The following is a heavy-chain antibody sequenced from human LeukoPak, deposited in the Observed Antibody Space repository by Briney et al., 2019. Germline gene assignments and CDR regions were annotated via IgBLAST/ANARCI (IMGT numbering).Heavy chain of an antibody. J-gene: IGHJ4*02. Sequence: SETLSLTCTVSGVSVSNSNFYWGRIRRPPRKGPEFIGSMHYSGSTYYNPSLKSRVAVFVDTSKNQFSLNLRFVTDADTAVYYCARGVYCSSASCYWDWGQGTLVTVSS. CDR2: MHYSGST. V-gene: IGHV4-39*02. CDR1: GVSVSNSNFY. CDR3: ARGVYCSSASCYWD. D-gene: IGHD2-2*01.